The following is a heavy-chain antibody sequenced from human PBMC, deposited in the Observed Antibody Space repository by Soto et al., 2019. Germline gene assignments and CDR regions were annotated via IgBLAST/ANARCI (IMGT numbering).Heavy chain of an antibody. CDR2: ISGSGGST. Sequence: EVQLLESGGGLVQPGGSLRLSCAASGFTFSSYAMSWGRQAPGKGLEWVSAISGSGGSTYYADSVKGRFTISRDNAKNTLYLQMNSLRAEDTAVYYCAKRETGIAVAACFDYWGQGTLVTVSS. CDR1: GFTFSSYA. CDR3: AKRETGIAVAACFDY. V-gene: IGHV3-23*01. J-gene: IGHJ4*02. D-gene: IGHD6-19*01.